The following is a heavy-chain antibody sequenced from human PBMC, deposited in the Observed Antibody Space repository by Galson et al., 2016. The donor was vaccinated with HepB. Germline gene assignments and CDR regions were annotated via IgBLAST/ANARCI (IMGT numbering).Heavy chain of an antibody. CDR2: IYYTGSS. D-gene: IGHD2-15*01. Sequence: TLSLTCTVSGGSVSSGGYYWSWIRQHPGKGLEWLGYIYYTGSSYYNPSLKSQITISLDKSMNHFSLKVNSVTAADTAVYYCSRGGGYCYGTMCPSPHDAFDIWGQGTMVTVSS. V-gene: IGHV4-31*01. CDR1: GGSVSSGGYY. J-gene: IGHJ3*02. CDR3: SRGGGYCYGTMCPSPHDAFDI.